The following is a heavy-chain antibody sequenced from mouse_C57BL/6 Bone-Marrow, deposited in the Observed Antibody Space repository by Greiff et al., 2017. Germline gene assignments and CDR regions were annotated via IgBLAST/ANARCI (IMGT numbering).Heavy chain of an antibody. Sequence: VPLQQSGPELVKPGASVKISCKASGYTFTDYYMNWVKQSHGKSLEWIGDINPNHGGTSYTQKFKGKATLTVDKSSSTAYMELLSLTSEDSAVYYCARRGLRLGGQGTTLTVAS. V-gene: IGHV1-26*01. CDR3: ARRGLRL. J-gene: IGHJ2*01. CDR2: INPNHGGT. CDR1: GYTFTDYY. D-gene: IGHD2-4*01.